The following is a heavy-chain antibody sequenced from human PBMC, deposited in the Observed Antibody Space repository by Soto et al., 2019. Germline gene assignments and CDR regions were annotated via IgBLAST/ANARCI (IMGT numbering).Heavy chain of an antibody. CDR2: ISSSSSYI. V-gene: IGHV3-21*01. Sequence: EVQLVESGGGLVKPGGSLRLSCAASRFTFSSYSMNWVRQAPGKGLEWVSSISSSSSYIYYADSVKGRFTISRDNAKNSLYLQMNSLRAEDTAVYYCARVDDSSGYYYDLWGQGTLVTVSS. CDR1: RFTFSSYS. CDR3: ARVDDSSGYYYDL. J-gene: IGHJ5*02. D-gene: IGHD3-22*01.